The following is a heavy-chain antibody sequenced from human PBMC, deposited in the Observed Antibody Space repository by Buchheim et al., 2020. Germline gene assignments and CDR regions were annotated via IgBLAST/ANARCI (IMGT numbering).Heavy chain of an antibody. CDR3: ARDGGGGY. D-gene: IGHD3-16*01. CDR2: IYSNGGT. J-gene: IGHJ4*02. V-gene: IGHV3-66*02. CDR1: GFTVGNNY. Sequence: EMQLVVSGGGLVQPGGSLRLSCAASGFTVGNNYMSWVRQAPGQGLEWVSTIYSNGGTYYADSVKGRLTISRDSSKNTVYLQMHSLRVEDTAIYYCARDGGGGYWGQGTL.